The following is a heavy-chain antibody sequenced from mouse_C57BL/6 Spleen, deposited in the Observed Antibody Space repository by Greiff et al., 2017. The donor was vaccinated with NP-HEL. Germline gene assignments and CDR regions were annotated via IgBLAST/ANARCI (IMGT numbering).Heavy chain of an antibody. D-gene: IGHD1-1*01. CDR3: ASYYYGSSYLYWYFDV. Sequence: DVQLVESGGDLVKPGGSLKLSCAASGFTFSSYGMSWVRQTPDKRLEWVATISSGGSYTYYPDSVKGRFTISRDNAKNTLYLQMSSLKSEDTAMYYCASYYYGSSYLYWYFDVWGTGTTVTVSS. CDR1: GFTFSSYG. V-gene: IGHV5-6*01. J-gene: IGHJ1*03. CDR2: ISSGGSYT.